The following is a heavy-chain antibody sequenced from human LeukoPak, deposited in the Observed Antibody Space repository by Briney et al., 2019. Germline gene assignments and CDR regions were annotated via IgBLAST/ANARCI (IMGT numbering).Heavy chain of an antibody. CDR1: GFTFSTYA. D-gene: IGHD3-22*01. CDR2: INSRGDSA. J-gene: IGHJ4*02. Sequence: GGSLRLSCAASGFTFSTYAMSWVRQAPGKGLEWVSGINSRGDSAYYADSVKGRFTISRDNTKNSLYLQMNSLRAEDTAVYYCASLTYYYDSSGYWKPFDYWGQGTLVTVSS. V-gene: IGHV3-23*01. CDR3: ASLTYYYDSSGYWKPFDY.